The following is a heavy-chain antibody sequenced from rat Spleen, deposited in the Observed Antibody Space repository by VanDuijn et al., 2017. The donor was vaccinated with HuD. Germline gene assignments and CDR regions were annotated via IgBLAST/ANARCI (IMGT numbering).Heavy chain of an antibody. CDR2: KWSGGST. D-gene: IGHD5-1*01. CDR1: GFSLISYA. J-gene: IGHJ1*01. Sequence: QVQLKESGPGLVQPSQTLSLTCTVSGFSLISYAVNWVRQPPGKGLEWMGVKWSGGSTACNSALKSRLSISRDTSKSQVFLEMNSLQPEDTGTYYCARPNQLGGYWFFDFWGPGTMVTVSS. V-gene: IGHV2-15*01. CDR3: ARPNQLGGYWFFDF.